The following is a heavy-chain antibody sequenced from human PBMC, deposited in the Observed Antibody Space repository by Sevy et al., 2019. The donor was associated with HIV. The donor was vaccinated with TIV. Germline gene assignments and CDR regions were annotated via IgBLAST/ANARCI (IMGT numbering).Heavy chain of an antibody. V-gene: IGHV1-18*01. J-gene: IGHJ5*02. D-gene: IGHD3-3*01. CDR2: ISAYNGNT. CDR3: AREVYDFWSGYVRCTARAPKFDP. CDR1: GYTFTSYG. Sequence: ASVKVSCKASGYTFTSYGISWVRQAPGQGLEWMGWISAYNGNTNYAQKLQGRVTMTTDTSTSTAYMELRSLRSDDTAVYYCAREVYDFWSGYVRCTARAPKFDPWGQGTLVPVSS.